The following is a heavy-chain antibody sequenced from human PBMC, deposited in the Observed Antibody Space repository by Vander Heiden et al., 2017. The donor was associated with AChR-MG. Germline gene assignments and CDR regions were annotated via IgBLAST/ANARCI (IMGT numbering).Heavy chain of an antibody. CDR1: RFTFSSYA. CDR3: AKDAGVLRYFDWWPDFDY. CDR2: ISYDGSNK. V-gene: IGHV3-30*18. Sequence: AQLVESGGGVVQPGRFLSLPCAASRFTFSSYAMHWVRQAPGKGLEWVAVISYDGSNKYYADSVKGRFTISRDNSKNTLYLQMNSLRAEDTAVYYCAKDAGVLRYFDWWPDFDYWGQGTLVTVSS. D-gene: IGHD3-9*01. J-gene: IGHJ4*02.